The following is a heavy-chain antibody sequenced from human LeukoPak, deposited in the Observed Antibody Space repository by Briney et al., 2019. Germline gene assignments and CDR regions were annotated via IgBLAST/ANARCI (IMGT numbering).Heavy chain of an antibody. J-gene: IGHJ4*02. CDR2: IHHSGTT. D-gene: IGHD3-9*01. CDR1: GYSISRGYH. CDR3: ARVDWTTDY. V-gene: IGHV4-38-2*02. Sequence: PSETPSLTCTVSGYSISRGYHWGWIRQPPGKGLEWIGSIHHSGTTYYTPSLKSRVTTSVDTSKNPFSLRLSFVTAAHTAVYYCARVDWTTDYWGQGTLVTVS.